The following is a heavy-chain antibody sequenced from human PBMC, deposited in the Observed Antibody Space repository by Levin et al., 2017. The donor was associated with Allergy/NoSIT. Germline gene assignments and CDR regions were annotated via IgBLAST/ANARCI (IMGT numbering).Heavy chain of an antibody. D-gene: IGHD3-10*01. Sequence: SETLSLTCTVSGGSINNYYWNWIRRPPGRGLEWIGYIYYNGNTNYNPSLKSRVTISLDTSKNQVSLELSSVTAADTAVYYCARGPDYGPARCYHMDVWGKGTTVTVSS. J-gene: IGHJ6*03. CDR2: IYYNGNT. V-gene: IGHV4-59*01. CDR3: ARGPDYGPARCYHMDV. CDR1: GGSINNYY.